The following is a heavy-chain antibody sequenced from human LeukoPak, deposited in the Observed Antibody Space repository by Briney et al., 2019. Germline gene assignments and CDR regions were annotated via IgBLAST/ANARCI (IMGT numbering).Heavy chain of an antibody. Sequence: GGSLRLSCAASGFTFSSYGMHWVRQAPGKGLEWVAFIRHVGSNEYYADSVRGRFAISRDNSQNTLHLQMNILRVEDTAVYYCVKDWGVLPDYSADGFDIWGPGTVVTVSS. CDR1: GFTFSSYG. CDR3: VKDWGVLPDYSADGFDI. J-gene: IGHJ3*02. CDR2: IRHVGSNE. D-gene: IGHD4-11*01. V-gene: IGHV3-30*02.